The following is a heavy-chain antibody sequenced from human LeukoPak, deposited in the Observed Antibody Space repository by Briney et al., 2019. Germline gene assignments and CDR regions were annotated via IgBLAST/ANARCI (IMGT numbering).Heavy chain of an antibody. V-gene: IGHV3-33*01. D-gene: IGHD3-22*01. CDR1: VFPLSSYG. Sequence: PGRSLRLSCAAPVFPLSSYGMHWVRQAPGKGLDWVAVIWYDGSNMYHGDSVKGQFTVSRDTSKNTLYLQMNSLRAEDTAVYYCARARNDYDSSGFSTLDYWGQGALVTVSS. CDR3: ARARNDYDSSGFSTLDY. CDR2: IWYDGSNM. J-gene: IGHJ4*02.